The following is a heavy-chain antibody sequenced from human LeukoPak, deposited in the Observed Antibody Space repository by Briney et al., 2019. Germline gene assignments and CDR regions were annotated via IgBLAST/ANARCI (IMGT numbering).Heavy chain of an antibody. CDR1: GGSISSYY. V-gene: IGHV4-59*01. Sequence: SETLSLTCTVSGGSISSYYWSWMRQPPGKGLELIGYIYYSGSTNYNPSLKSRVTISVDTSKNQFSLKLSSVTAADTAVYYCARDKRLVTMVRGVMDYYYYGMDVWGQGTTVTVSS. CDR2: IYYSGST. D-gene: IGHD3-10*01. CDR3: ARDKRLVTMVRGVMDYYYYGMDV. J-gene: IGHJ6*02.